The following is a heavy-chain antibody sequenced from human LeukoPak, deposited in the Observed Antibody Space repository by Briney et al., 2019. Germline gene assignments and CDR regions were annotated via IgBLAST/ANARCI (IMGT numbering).Heavy chain of an antibody. D-gene: IGHD3-10*01. CDR3: ARGRSITLLRGVAMSDGFDI. Sequence: GGSLRLSCEASGFTFSSYGMNWVRQAPGKGLEWVSFTDTSGNYIYYGDSVKGRFTISRDNARNLLFLQMNGLRAEDTAVYYCARGRSITLLRGVAMSDGFDIWGQGAMVAVSS. V-gene: IGHV3-21*06. CDR2: TDTSGNYI. CDR1: GFTFSSYG. J-gene: IGHJ3*02.